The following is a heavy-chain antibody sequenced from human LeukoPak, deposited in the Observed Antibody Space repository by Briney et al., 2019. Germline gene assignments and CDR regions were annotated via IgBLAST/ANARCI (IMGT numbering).Heavy chain of an antibody. J-gene: IGHJ4*02. CDR1: GGSISSGGYY. V-gene: IGHV4-30-4*01. Sequence: PSETLSLTCTVSGGSISSGGYYWSWIRQPPGKGLEWIGYIYYSGSTYYNPSLKSRVTLSVDASKNQFSLKLSSVTAADTAVYYCASLYDYLFDYWGQGTLVTVSS. CDR2: IYYSGST. CDR3: ASLYDYLFDY. D-gene: IGHD4-11*01.